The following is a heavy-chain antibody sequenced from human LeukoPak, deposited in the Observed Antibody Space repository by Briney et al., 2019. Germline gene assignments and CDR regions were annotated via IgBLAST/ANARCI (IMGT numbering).Heavy chain of an antibody. V-gene: IGHV4-59*01. CDR1: GGSISSYY. J-gene: IGHJ5*02. Sequence: PSETLSLTCTVSGGSISSYYWSWIRRPPGKGLEWIGYIYYTGSTDYNPSLKSRVSISLDTSKNQFSLKLSSVTAADTAVYYCARGDSSSSNWFDPWGQGTLVTVSS. D-gene: IGHD3-22*01. CDR2: IYYTGST. CDR3: ARGDSSSSNWFDP.